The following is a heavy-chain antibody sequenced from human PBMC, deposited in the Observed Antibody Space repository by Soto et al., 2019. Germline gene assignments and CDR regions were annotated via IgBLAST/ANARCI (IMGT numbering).Heavy chain of an antibody. D-gene: IGHD3-10*01. CDR3: ARNRLRQYYYGMDV. J-gene: IGHJ6*02. CDR1: GYSFANYW. CDR2: IYPGDSDT. Sequence: GESLKISCQGSGYSFANYWIAWVRQMPGKGLEWAGVIYPGDSDTRYSPSFRGQVTISADKSISHVYLQWSSLKASDTAMYYCARNRLRQYYYGMDVWGQGTTVTVS. V-gene: IGHV5-51*01.